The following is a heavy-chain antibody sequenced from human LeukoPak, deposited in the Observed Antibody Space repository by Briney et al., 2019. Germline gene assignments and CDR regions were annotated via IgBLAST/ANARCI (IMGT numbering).Heavy chain of an antibody. D-gene: IGHD1-26*01. CDR2: ISAYNGNT. V-gene: IGHV1-18*01. J-gene: IGHJ6*03. CDR3: ARAEVGATPRDYYMDV. Sequence: GASVKDSCQASGYTFTSYGISWVRQAPGQGLEWMGWISAYNGNTNYAQKLRGRVTMTTDTSTSTAYMELRSLRSDDTAAYYCARAEVGATPRDYYMDVWGKGTTVTVSS. CDR1: GYTFTSYG.